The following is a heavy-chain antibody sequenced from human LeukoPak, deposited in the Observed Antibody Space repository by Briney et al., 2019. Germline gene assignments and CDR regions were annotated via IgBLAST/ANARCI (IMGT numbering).Heavy chain of an antibody. CDR1: GFIFRNYG. V-gene: IGHV3-33*01. CDR3: ARGDPTVTTKQNFDY. J-gene: IGHJ4*02. Sequence: GGSLRLSCAASGFIFRNYGMHWVRQAPGRGLEWVAVIWYDGSNKYYADSVKGRFTISRDNSKNTLYLQMNSLRVEDTAVYYCARGDPTVTTKQNFDYWGQGTLVTVSS. CDR2: IWYDGSNK. D-gene: IGHD4-17*01.